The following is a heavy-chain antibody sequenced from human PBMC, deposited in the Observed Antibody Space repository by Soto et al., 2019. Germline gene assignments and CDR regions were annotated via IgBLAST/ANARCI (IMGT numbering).Heavy chain of an antibody. CDR1: GGSISSSSYY. V-gene: IGHV4-39*01. CDR2: IYYSAST. Sequence: SETLSLTCTVSGGSISSSSYYWGWIRQPPGKGLEWIGSIYYSASTYYNPSLKSRVTISVDTSKNQFSLKLSSVTAADTAVYYCAREDYYYSGMDVWGHGTTVTVSS. CDR3: AREDYYYSGMDV. J-gene: IGHJ6*02.